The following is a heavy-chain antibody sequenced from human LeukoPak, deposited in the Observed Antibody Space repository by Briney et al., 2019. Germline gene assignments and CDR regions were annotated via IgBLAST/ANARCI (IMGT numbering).Heavy chain of an antibody. D-gene: IGHD3-3*01. V-gene: IGHV3-7*01. CDR3: ARGGNFWSGYYQYNWFDP. Sequence: GGSLRLSCAASGFTFSSYWMSWVRQAPGKGLEWVANIKQDGSEKYYVDSVKGRFTISRDNSENTLYLEMNSLRAEDTAVYYCARGGNFWSGYYQYNWFDPWGQGTLVTVSS. CDR2: IKQDGSEK. CDR1: GFTFSSYW. J-gene: IGHJ5*02.